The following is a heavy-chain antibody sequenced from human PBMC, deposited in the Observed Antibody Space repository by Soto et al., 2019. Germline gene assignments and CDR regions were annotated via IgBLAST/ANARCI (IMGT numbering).Heavy chain of an antibody. J-gene: IGHJ3*02. Sequence: QVQLVQSGAEVKKPGASVKVSCKASGYTFTSYGISWVRQGPGQGLEWMGCISAYNGNTNYAHKLQGRVTMTPDPITRPAYMELRSLSSDDTAVYYCARDNYDSSGYPAGDAFDIWGQGTMVTVSS. CDR2: ISAYNGNT. V-gene: IGHV1-18*01. CDR1: GYTFTSYG. D-gene: IGHD3-22*01. CDR3: ARDNYDSSGYPAGDAFDI.